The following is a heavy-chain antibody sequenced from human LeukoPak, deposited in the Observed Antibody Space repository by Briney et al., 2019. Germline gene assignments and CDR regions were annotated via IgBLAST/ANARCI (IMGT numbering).Heavy chain of an antibody. CDR2: IYSGGSI. CDR3: ARGGRGNYVFDY. V-gene: IGHV3-66*01. CDR1: GFTFSSYA. J-gene: IGHJ4*02. Sequence: GGSLRLSCAASGFTFSSYAMHWVRQAPGKGLEWVSVIYSGGSIYHADSVKGRFTISRDNSKNTLYLQMNSLRAEDTAVYYCARGGRGNYVFDYWGQGTLVTVSS. D-gene: IGHD4-11*01.